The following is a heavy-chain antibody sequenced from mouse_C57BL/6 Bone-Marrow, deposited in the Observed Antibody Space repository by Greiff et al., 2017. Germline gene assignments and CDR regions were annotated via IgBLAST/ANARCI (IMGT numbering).Heavy chain of an antibody. J-gene: IGHJ2*01. CDR2: IYPGDGDT. D-gene: IGHD1-1*01. CDR1: GYAFSSSW. V-gene: IGHV1-82*01. Sequence: QVQLQQSGPELVKPGASVKISCKASGYAFSSSWMNWVKQRPGKGLEWIGRIYPGDGDTNYNGKFKGKATLTVDKSSSTAYMQLSSLTSEDSAVYFCATPPYYGSSYYFDYWGQGTTLTVSS. CDR3: ATPPYYGSSYYFDY.